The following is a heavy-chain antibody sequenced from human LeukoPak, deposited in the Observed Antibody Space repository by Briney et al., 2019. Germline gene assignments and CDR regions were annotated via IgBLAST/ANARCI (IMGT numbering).Heavy chain of an antibody. CDR3: AIEWEWFAEFYYYYYMDV. Sequence: PSETLSLTCGVSGGSVTGYYWAWIRQFAGKGLEWIGRIDTSGTTNYNPSLKSRVTMSVDTSKNQFSLKLDAVTAADTAVYYCAIEWEWFAEFYYYYYMDVWGKGTTVTVSS. CDR2: IDTSGTT. D-gene: IGHD3-10*01. J-gene: IGHJ6*03. V-gene: IGHV4-4*07. CDR1: GGSVTGYY.